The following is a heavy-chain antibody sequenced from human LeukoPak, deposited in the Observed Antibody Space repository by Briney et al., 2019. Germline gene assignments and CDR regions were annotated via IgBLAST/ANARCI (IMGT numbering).Heavy chain of an antibody. Sequence: GGSLRLSCAASGFTFSSYAMHWVRQAPGKGLEWVAVISYDGSNKYYADSVKGRFTISRDNAKNSLYLQINSLRAEDTAVYYCARSSYSSSSSVWGQGTMVTVSS. J-gene: IGHJ3*01. CDR2: ISYDGSNK. CDR3: ARSSYSSSSSV. D-gene: IGHD6-6*01. CDR1: GFTFSSYA. V-gene: IGHV3-30*04.